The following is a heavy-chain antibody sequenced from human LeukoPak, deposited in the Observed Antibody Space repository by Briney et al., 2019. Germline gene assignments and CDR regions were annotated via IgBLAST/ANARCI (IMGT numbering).Heavy chain of an antibody. CDR2: IKQDGSEK. D-gene: IGHD3-9*01. V-gene: IGHV3-7*01. J-gene: IGHJ3*02. Sequence: GGSLRLSCAASGFTFSSYWMSWVRQAPGKGLEWVANIKQDGSEKYYVDSVKGRFTISRDNAKNSLYLQMNSLRAEDTAVYYCARDQGDILTGDDAFDIWGQGTMVTVFS. CDR3: ARDQGDILTGDDAFDI. CDR1: GFTFSSYW.